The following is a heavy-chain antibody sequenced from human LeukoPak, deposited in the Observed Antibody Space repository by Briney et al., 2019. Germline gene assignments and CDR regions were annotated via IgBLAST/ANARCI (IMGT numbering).Heavy chain of an antibody. V-gene: IGHV3-23*01. CDR2: ISGSGGST. CDR3: AKDTGIAVAGTVDY. D-gene: IGHD6-19*01. J-gene: IGHJ4*02. Sequence: GGSLRLSCAASGFTFSSYAMSWVRQAPGKGLEWVSAISGSGGSTYYADSVKGRFTISRDNSKNTLYLQMNSLRAEDTAVYYCAKDTGIAVAGTVDYWGQGTLVTVSS. CDR1: GFTFSSYA.